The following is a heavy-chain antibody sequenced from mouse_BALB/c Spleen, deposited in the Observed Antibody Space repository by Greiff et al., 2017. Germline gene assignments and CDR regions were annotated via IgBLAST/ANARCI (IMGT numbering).Heavy chain of an antibody. J-gene: IGHJ4*01. CDR1: GFTFSSYA. Sequence: EVKLEESGGGLVKPGGSLKLSCAASGFTFSSYAMSWVRQTPEKRLEWVASISSGGSTYYPDSVKGRFTISRDNARNILYLQVSSLRSEDTAMYYCARPYGPYAMDYWGQGTSVTVSS. V-gene: IGHV5-6-5*01. CDR3: ARPYGPYAMDY. D-gene: IGHD1-1*02. CDR2: ISSGGST.